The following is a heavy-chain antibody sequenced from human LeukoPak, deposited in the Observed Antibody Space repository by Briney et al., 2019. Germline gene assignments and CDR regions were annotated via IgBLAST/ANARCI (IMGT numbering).Heavy chain of an antibody. D-gene: IGHD1-26*01. Sequence: GGSLRLSCSASGFTFNSYAMHWVRQAPGKGLEYISGITSNGGSTYHADSVKGRFTISRDNSKNTLYFQMSSLRAEDTAVYYCVKVSATVGATYFDYWGQGTLVTVSS. CDR1: GFTFNSYA. CDR2: ITSNGGST. J-gene: IGHJ4*02. V-gene: IGHV3-64D*06. CDR3: VKVSATVGATYFDY.